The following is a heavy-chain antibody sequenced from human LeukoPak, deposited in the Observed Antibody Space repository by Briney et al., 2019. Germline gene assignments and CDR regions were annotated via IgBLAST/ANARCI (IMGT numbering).Heavy chain of an antibody. CDR3: AKKSIIGSPGNYFDY. Sequence: GGSLRLSCAASGFTFSSEAMSWIRKIPGKGLDWVSGISRGGGTTYYADSVKGRFTISRDNSKSTLFLEMNSLRAEDTAVYYCAKKSIIGSPGNYFDYWGPGTLVTVSS. V-gene: IGHV3-23*01. J-gene: IGHJ4*02. CDR2: ISRGGGTT. D-gene: IGHD2/OR15-2a*01. CDR1: GFTFSSEA.